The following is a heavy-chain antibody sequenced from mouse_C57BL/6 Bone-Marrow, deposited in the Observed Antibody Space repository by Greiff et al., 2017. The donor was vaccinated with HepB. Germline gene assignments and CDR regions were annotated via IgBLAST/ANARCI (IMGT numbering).Heavy chain of an antibody. CDR1: GFTFSDYG. CDR3: ARGTRDGGEYYAMDY. J-gene: IGHJ4*01. CDR2: ISSGSSTI. V-gene: IGHV5-17*01. D-gene: IGHD3-3*01. Sequence: EVKLVESGGGLVKPGGSLKLSCAASGFTFSDYGMHWVRQAPEKGLEWVAYISSGSSTIYYADTVKGRFTISRDNAKNTLFLQMTSRRSEDTAMYYCARGTRDGGEYYAMDYWGQGTSVTVSS.